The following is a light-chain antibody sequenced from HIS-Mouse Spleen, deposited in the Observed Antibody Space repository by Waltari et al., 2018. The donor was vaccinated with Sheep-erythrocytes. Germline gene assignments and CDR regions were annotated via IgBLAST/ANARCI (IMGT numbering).Light chain of an antibody. Sequence: QSALTQPASVSGSPGQSITISCTGTSSDVGSYNLVSWYQQHPGKAPKLMIYGGSKRPSGVSKRCSGSKSGKTASLTISGLQAEDEADYYCCSYAGSSTPWVFGGGTKLTVL. CDR2: GGS. V-gene: IGLV2-23*01. J-gene: IGLJ3*02. CDR1: SSDVGSYNL. CDR3: CSYAGSSTPWV.